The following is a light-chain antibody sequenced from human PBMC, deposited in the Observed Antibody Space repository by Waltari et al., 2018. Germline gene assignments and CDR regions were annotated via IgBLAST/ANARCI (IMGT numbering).Light chain of an antibody. J-gene: IGKJ4*01. V-gene: IGKV3-11*01. CDR3: QQRRNWPLT. CDR1: QSVGTY. CDR2: DAS. Sequence: EIVLTQSPAILSFSPGERATLSCRASQSVGTYLAWYQQRPGQSPRLLIYDASNRATGIPARFTCSVSDTDFTLTISSLQPEDFAVYYCQQRRNWPLTFGGGTRVQI.